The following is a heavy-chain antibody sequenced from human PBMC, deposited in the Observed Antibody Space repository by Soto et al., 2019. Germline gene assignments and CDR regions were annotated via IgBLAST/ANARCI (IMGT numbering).Heavy chain of an antibody. Sequence: EVQLVESGGGLVQPGGSLRVSCAASGFTFSTYSMNWVRQAPGKGLEWVSYMSSRSLTIYYTDSVKGRFTISRENAKNSLYLKMNSLRDVDTAVYYCARGGSSSDNGMAAWGQGTTVTVSS. CDR2: MSSRSLTI. J-gene: IGHJ6*02. CDR1: GFTFSTYS. V-gene: IGHV3-48*02. CDR3: ARGGSSSDNGMAA. D-gene: IGHD6-6*01.